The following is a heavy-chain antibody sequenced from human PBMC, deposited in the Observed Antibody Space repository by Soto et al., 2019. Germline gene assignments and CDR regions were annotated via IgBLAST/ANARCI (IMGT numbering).Heavy chain of an antibody. CDR3: ARGDGDYPYYFDY. J-gene: IGHJ4*02. Sequence: GGSLRLSCAASGFTFSSYAMHWVRQAPGKGLEWVAVITYDGSNKYYADSVKGRFAISRDNSKNTLYLQMNSLRAEDTAVYYCARGDGDYPYYFDYWGQGTLVTVSS. D-gene: IGHD4-17*01. V-gene: IGHV3-30*09. CDR2: ITYDGSNK. CDR1: GFTFSSYA.